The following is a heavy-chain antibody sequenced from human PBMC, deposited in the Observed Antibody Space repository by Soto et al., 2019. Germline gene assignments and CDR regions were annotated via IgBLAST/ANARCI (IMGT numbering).Heavy chain of an antibody. CDR3: AGGPRSGRYQLLFFPFDY. CDR2: IIPIFGTA. Sequence: ASVKVSCKASGGTFSSYAISWVRQAPGQGLEWMGGIIPIFGTANYAQKFQGRVTITADESTSTAYMELSSLRSEDTAVYYCAGGPRSGRYQLLFFPFDYWGQGTLVTVSS. V-gene: IGHV1-69*13. J-gene: IGHJ4*02. CDR1: GGTFSSYA. D-gene: IGHD2-2*01.